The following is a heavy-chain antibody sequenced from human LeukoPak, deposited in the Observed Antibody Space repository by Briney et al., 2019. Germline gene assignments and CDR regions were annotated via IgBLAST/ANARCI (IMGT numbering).Heavy chain of an antibody. CDR2: INSNGNNT. V-gene: IGHV3-74*01. J-gene: IGHJ4*02. CDR1: GFTFSIYT. CDR3: ARSSTVTGGRYFDY. Sequence: GGSLRLSCVASGFTFSIYTMSWVRQAPGKGLVWVSRINSNGNNTGYADSVKGRFTISRDNAENTLYLQMSSLRAEDTAVYYCARSSTVTGGRYFDYWGQGTLVTVSS. D-gene: IGHD4-11*01.